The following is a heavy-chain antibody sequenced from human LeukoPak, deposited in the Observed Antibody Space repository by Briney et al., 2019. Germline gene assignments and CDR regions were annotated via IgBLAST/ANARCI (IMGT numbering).Heavy chain of an antibody. V-gene: IGHV3-7*01. J-gene: IGHJ4*02. Sequence: GGSLRLSFAASGFTFSNYLMIWVRQAPGKGLEWVANIKEDGREKYYVDSVKGRFTISRDNARNSLYLQMNSLRAGDSAVYYCARDPVREGYYFDYGGQGTLVTVSS. CDR1: GFTFSNYL. D-gene: IGHD3-16*01. CDR2: IKEDGREK. CDR3: ARDPVREGYYFDY.